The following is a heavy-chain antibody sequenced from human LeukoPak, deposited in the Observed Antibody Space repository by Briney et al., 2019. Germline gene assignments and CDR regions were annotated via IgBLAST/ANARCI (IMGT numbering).Heavy chain of an antibody. D-gene: IGHD5-12*01. CDR1: GGSISGYY. CDR3: AREAQGYDY. CDR2: IYYSGST. V-gene: IGHV4-59*01. Sequence: SETLSLTCTVSGGSISGYYWSWIRQPPGKGLEWIGYIYYSGSTNYNPSLKSRVTISVDTSKNQFSLKLSSVTAADTAVYYCAREAQGYDYWGQGTLVTVSS. J-gene: IGHJ4*02.